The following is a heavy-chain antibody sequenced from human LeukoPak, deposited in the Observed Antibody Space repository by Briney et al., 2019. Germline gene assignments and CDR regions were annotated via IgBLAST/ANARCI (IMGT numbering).Heavy chain of an antibody. CDR3: ARGVSGYDRGPVHYYYYGMDV. J-gene: IGHJ6*02. Sequence: SQTLSLTCTVSGGSISSGGYYWSWIRQPPGKGLEWIGYIYHSGSTYYNPSLKSRVTISVDTSKNQFSLKLSSVTAADTAVYYCARGVSGYDRGPVHYYYYGMDVWGQGTTVTVSS. V-gene: IGHV4-30-2*01. CDR1: GGSISSGGYY. D-gene: IGHD5-12*01. CDR2: IYHSGST.